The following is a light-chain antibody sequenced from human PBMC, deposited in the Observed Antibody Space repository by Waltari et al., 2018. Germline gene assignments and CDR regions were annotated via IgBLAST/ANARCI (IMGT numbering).Light chain of an antibody. CDR2: LGS. CDR1: QSLLHINGYNY. J-gene: IGKJ4*01. V-gene: IGKV2-28*01. Sequence: DIVMTQSPLSLPVTPGEPASISCRSSQSLLHINGYNYLDWYLQKPGQSPQLLISLGSDRASGVPDRFSGSGSGTNFTLKIGRVEAEDVGVYYCMQVLQTPPTFGGGTKVEIK. CDR3: MQVLQTPPT.